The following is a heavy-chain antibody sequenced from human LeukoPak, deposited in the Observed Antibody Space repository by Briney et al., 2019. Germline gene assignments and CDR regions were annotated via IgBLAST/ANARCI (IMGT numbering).Heavy chain of an antibody. CDR2: IYYSGST. CDR3: ARHGRGHCSSTSCYAIDY. V-gene: IGHV4-59*08. CDR1: GGSISSYY. Sequence: RTSETLSLTCTVSGGSISSYYRSWIRQPPGRGLEGSGYIYYSGSTNYNPSLKSRVTISVDTSKNQFSLKLSSVTAADTAVYYCARHGRGHCSSTSCYAIDYWGQGTLVTVSS. D-gene: IGHD2-2*01. J-gene: IGHJ4*02.